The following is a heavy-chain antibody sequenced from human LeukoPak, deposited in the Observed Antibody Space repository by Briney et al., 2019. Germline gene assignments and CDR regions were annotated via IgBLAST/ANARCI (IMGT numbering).Heavy chain of an antibody. V-gene: IGHV1-2*02. CDR1: GYTFTGYY. D-gene: IGHD4-17*01. J-gene: IGHJ4*02. Sequence: ASVKVSCKASGYTFTGYYMHWVRQAPGQGLEWMGWINPNSGGTNYAQKFQGRVTMTRDTSISTAYMELSRLRSDDTAVYYCARVGGDYGDYAPLFDYWGQGTLVTVSS. CDR2: INPNSGGT. CDR3: ARVGGDYGDYAPLFDY.